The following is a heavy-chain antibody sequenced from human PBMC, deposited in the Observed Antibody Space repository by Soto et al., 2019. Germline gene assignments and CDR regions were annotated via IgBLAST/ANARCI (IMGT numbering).Heavy chain of an antibody. V-gene: IGHV1-18*01. CDR1: GYTFTSSG. CDR3: ARDPDGDYDFDY. CDR2: ISAYNGDT. Sequence: QVQLVQSGAEVKKPGASVKVSCKASGYTFTSSGISWVRHAPGQGLEWMAWISAYNGDTNYAQKFQGRVTMTTDTSTSPAYMELRSLRSDDTAVYYCARDPDGDYDFDYWGQGTLVTGS. J-gene: IGHJ4*02. D-gene: IGHD4-17*01.